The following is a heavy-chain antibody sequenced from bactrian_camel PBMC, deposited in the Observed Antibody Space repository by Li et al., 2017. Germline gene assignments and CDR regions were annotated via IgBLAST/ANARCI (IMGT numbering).Heavy chain of an antibody. Sequence: HVQLVESGGGLVQPGGSLRLSCAVSGHSDCMGWFRQAPGKEREEVAGIDGDGRINYADPVKGRFTISRDNAKNTLYLQMNSLKPEDTAMYYCAAKKGASIRTVLGPESYNYWGQGTQVTVS. CDR3: AAKKGASIRTVLGPESYNY. D-gene: IGHD2*01. CDR1: GHSDC. J-gene: IGHJ4*01. V-gene: IGHV3S53*01. CDR2: IDGDGRI.